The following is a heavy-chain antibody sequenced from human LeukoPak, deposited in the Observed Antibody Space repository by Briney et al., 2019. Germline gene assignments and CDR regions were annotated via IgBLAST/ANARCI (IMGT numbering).Heavy chain of an antibody. CDR1: GGSFSVHY. J-gene: IGHJ4*02. CDR2: INQSGST. D-gene: IGHD2-15*01. Sequence: KASETLSLTCAVSGGSFSVHYWSWIRQPPGKGLEWIGEINQSGSTTYNPSLKSRVTASVDTSKNQFSLKLSSVTAADTAVYYCATSYIGGFGKPDYWGQGTLVTVSS. CDR3: ATSYIGGFGKPDY. V-gene: IGHV4-34*01.